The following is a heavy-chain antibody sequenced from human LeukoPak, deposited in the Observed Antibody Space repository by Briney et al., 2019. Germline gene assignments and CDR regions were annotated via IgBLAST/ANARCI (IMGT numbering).Heavy chain of an antibody. CDR3: ASRGQSYYFDY. CDR1: GYSISSSYY. Sequence: LETLSLTCAVSGYSISSSYYWGWIRQPPGKGLEWIGSIYHSGSTYYNPSLKSRVTISVDTSKNHFSLKLSSVTAADTAVYYCASRGQSYYFDYWGQGTLVTVSS. V-gene: IGHV4-38-2*01. J-gene: IGHJ4*02. CDR2: IYHSGST. D-gene: IGHD6-25*01.